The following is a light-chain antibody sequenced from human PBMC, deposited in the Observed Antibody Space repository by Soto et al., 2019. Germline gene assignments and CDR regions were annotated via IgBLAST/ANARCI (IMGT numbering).Light chain of an antibody. Sequence: QSALTQPASVSGSPGQSITISCTGTSSDVGGYNYVSWYQQHPGKGPKLMIYEVSNRPSGVSNRFSGSKSGNTASLTISGLQAEDVADYYCSSYTTSSTPVVFGGGTKLTVL. CDR3: SSYTTSSTPVV. V-gene: IGLV2-14*01. CDR1: SSDVGGYNY. J-gene: IGLJ2*01. CDR2: EVS.